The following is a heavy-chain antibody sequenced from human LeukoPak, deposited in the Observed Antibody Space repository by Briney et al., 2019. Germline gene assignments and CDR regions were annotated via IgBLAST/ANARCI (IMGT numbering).Heavy chain of an antibody. J-gene: IGHJ3*02. V-gene: IGHV4-31*03. CDR2: IYYSGST. D-gene: IGHD2-21*02. Sequence: SETLSLTCTVSGGSISSGGYYWSWIRQHPGTGLEWIGYIYYSGSTYYNPSLKSRVTISVDTSKNQFSLKLSSVTAADTAVYYCARATFSAYCGGDCYSDAFDIWGQGTMVTVSS. CDR3: ARATFSAYCGGDCYSDAFDI. CDR1: GGSISSGGYY.